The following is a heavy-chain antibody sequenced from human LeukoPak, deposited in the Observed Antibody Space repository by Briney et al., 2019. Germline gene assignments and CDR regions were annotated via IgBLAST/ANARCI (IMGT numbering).Heavy chain of an antibody. J-gene: IGHJ4*02. CDR2: IGGYNGDT. CDR3: ARDISGGEDY. D-gene: IGHD3-16*01. CDR1: GSTFNIYS. Sequence: ASVKVSCKASGSTFNIYSITWFRQGPGQGLEWMGWIGGYNGDTLYPQNFHGRVTVTTDTSSSTAYMELRSLRSYDTAVYYCARDISGGEDYWGQGTLVTVSS. V-gene: IGHV1-18*01.